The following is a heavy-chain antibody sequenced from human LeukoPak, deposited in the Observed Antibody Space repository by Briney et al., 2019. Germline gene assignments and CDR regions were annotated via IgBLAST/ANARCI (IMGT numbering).Heavy chain of an antibody. CDR2: ISHTSGTT. Sequence: PGGSLRLSCAASGFTFSSDWMHWVRQAPGQGLEWVSTISHTSGTTYYADSVKGRFTISRDNSKNTLYLQMRSLRAEDTALYRCARVKGYFDSGNYYGFFDYWGQGTLVTVSS. V-gene: IGHV3-23*01. CDR1: GFTFSSDW. D-gene: IGHD3-10*01. CDR3: ARVKGYFDSGNYYGFFDY. J-gene: IGHJ4*02.